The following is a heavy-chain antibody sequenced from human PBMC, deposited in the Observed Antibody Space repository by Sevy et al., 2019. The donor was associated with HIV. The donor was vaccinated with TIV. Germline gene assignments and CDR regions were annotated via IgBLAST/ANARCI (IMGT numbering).Heavy chain of an antibody. CDR1: GYSISSGYY. CDR2: IYHSGST. J-gene: IGHJ5*02. D-gene: IGHD6-13*01. Sequence: SETLSLTCTVSGYSISSGYYWGWIRQPPGKGLEWFGSIYHSGSTYYNPSLKSRVTISVDTSKNRFSLKLSSVTAADTAVYYCAKYSSSGGWFDPWGQGTLVTVSS. CDR3: AKYSSSGGWFDP. V-gene: IGHV4-38-2*02.